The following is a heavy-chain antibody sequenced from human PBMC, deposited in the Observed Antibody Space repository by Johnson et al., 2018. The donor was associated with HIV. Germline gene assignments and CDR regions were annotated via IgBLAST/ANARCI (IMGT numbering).Heavy chain of an antibody. CDR1: GFTFSSYA. V-gene: IGHV3-23*04. D-gene: IGHD3-16*01. CDR2: ISGSGGST. J-gene: IGHJ3*02. CDR3: EKDRVGGTEADAFDI. Sequence: VQLVESGGGLVKPGGSLRLSCAASGFTFSSYAMSWVRQAPGKGLEWVSAISGSGGSTYYADSVKGRFTISRDNSKNTLYLQMNSLRAEDTDVYYCEKDRVGGTEADAFDIWGQGTMVTVSS.